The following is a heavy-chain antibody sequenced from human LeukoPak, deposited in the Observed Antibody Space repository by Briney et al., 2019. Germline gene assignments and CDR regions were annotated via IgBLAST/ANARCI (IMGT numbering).Heavy chain of an antibody. CDR2: IKQDGSEK. J-gene: IGHJ4*02. CDR3: AKDREPLTMIVGGTFDY. CDR1: GFTFSSYW. D-gene: IGHD3-22*01. V-gene: IGHV3-7*03. Sequence: HPGGSLRLSCAASGFTFSSYWMSWVRQAPGKGLEWVANIKQDGSEKYYVDSVKGRFTISRDNAKNSLYLQMNSLRAEDTALYYCAKDREPLTMIVGGTFDYWGQGTLVTVSS.